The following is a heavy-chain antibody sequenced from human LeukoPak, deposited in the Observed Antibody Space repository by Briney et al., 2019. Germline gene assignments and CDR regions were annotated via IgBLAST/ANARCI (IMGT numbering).Heavy chain of an antibody. CDR1: GGSISSYY. D-gene: IGHD5-24*01. CDR2: IYYSGST. CDR3: ARGWWFDP. V-gene: IGHV4-59*01. Sequence: SETLSFTCTVSGGSISSYYWSWIRQPPGKGLEWIGYIYYSGSTNYNPSLKSRVTISVDTSKNQFSLKLSSVTAADTAVYYCARGWWFDPWGQGTLVTASS. J-gene: IGHJ5*02.